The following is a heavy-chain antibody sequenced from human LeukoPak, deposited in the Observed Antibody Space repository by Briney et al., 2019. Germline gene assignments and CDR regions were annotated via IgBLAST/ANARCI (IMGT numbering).Heavy chain of an antibody. CDR2: IIPIFGTA. Sequence: ASVKVSCKASGGTFSSYAISWVRQAPGQGLEWMGGIIPIFGTANYAQKFQGRVTITADESTSTAYMEPSSLRSGDTAVYYCARSLRYVDTAMVPNYYYYYGMDVWGQGTTVTVSS. J-gene: IGHJ6*02. V-gene: IGHV1-69*13. D-gene: IGHD5-18*01. CDR3: ARSLRYVDTAMVPNYYYYYGMDV. CDR1: GGTFSSYA.